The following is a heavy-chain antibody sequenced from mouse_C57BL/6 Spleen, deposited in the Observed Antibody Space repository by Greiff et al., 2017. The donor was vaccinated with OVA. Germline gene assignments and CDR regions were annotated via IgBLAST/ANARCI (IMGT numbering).Heavy chain of an antibody. V-gene: IGHV14-2*01. CDR1: GFNIKDYC. Sequence: EVQLQQSGAELVKPGASVKLSCTASGFNIKDYCMHWVKQRTEQGLEWIGRIDPEDGETKYAPKFQGKATITADTSSNTAYLQLSSLTSEDTAVYYCAKFFITTVVATDWYFDVWGTGTTVTVSS. J-gene: IGHJ1*03. D-gene: IGHD1-1*01. CDR2: IDPEDGET. CDR3: AKFFITTVVATDWYFDV.